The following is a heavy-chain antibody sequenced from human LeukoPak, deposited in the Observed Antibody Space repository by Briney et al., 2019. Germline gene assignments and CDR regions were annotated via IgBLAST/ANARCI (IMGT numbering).Heavy chain of an antibody. V-gene: IGHV3-30*18. CDR1: GFTFRGYG. J-gene: IGHJ4*02. CDR3: AKDAAGVTGD. Sequence: GGSRRLSCAAPGFTFRGYGMHWGRQGPGKGLEWLAAISYDGSNKYYADSVKGRFTISRDNSKNTLYLQMNSLRAEDTAGYYCAKDAAGVTGDWGQGTMVTVSS. CDR2: ISYDGSNK. D-gene: IGHD2-8*02.